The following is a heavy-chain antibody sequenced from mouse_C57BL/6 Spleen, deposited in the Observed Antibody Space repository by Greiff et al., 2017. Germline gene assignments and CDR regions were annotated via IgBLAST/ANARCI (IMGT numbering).Heavy chain of an antibody. CDR1: GYTFTDYN. V-gene: IGHV1-22*01. J-gene: IGHJ3*01. CDR2: INPNNGGT. D-gene: IGHD2-10*01. Sequence: VQLQQSGPELVKPGASVKMSCKASGYTFTDYNMHWVKQSHGQSLVWIGYINPNNGGTSYNQKFKGKATLTVNKSSSTAYMELRSLTSEDSAVYYCARRKAYYGPAWFAYWGQGTLVTVSA. CDR3: ARRKAYYGPAWFAY.